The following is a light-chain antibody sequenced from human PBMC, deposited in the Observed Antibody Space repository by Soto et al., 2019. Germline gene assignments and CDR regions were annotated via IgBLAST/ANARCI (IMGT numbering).Light chain of an antibody. CDR2: EVS. Sequence: QSALTQPASVSGSPGQSITLSCTGTSSDVGGYNYVSWYQQHPGKAPKLMIYEVSNRPSGISHRFSGSKSGNTASLTISGLRVEDEADYYCSSYTRQYTPSYVFGTGTKLTVL. CDR1: SSDVGGYNY. CDR3: SSYTRQYTPSYV. V-gene: IGLV2-14*01. J-gene: IGLJ1*01.